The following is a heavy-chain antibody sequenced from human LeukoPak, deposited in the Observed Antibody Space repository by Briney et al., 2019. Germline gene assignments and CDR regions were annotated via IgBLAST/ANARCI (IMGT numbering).Heavy chain of an antibody. J-gene: IGHJ3*02. V-gene: IGHV1-69*05. Sequence: GASVKVSCKASGGTFSSYAISWVRQAPGQGLEWMGGIIPIFGTANYAQKFQGRVTITTDESTSTAYIELSSLRSEDTAVYYCASRYSGNYDAFDIWGQGTMVTVSS. D-gene: IGHD1-26*01. CDR3: ASRYSGNYDAFDI. CDR1: GGTFSSYA. CDR2: IIPIFGTA.